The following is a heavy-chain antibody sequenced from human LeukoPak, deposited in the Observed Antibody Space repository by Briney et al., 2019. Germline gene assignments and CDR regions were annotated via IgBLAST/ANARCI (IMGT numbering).Heavy chain of an antibody. J-gene: IGHJ5*02. Sequence: GASVKVSCKASGYTFTSYDINWVRQATGQGLEWMGWMNPNSGNTGYAQKFQGRVTMTRSTSISTAYMELSSLRSEDTAVYYCARAGDIVVVPDNWFDPWGQGTLVTVSS. CDR3: ARAGDIVVVPDNWFDP. CDR2: MNPNSGNT. V-gene: IGHV1-8*01. CDR1: GYTFTSYD. D-gene: IGHD2-2*01.